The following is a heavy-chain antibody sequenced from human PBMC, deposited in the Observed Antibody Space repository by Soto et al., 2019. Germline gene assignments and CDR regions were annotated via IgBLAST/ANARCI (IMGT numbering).Heavy chain of an antibody. V-gene: IGHV1-2*02. Sequence: QVQMVQSRADVKTPGASVRVSCKASGYTFTGYYVDWVREAPGQGLEWMGWINPETGGTSYAQKFQGRVTLSRDTSINTAYLELSRLRFDDAAVYFCARERYQVISDGMDVWGQGTTVTVSS. D-gene: IGHD2-2*01. J-gene: IGHJ6*02. CDR3: ARERYQVISDGMDV. CDR2: INPETGGT. CDR1: GYTFTGYY.